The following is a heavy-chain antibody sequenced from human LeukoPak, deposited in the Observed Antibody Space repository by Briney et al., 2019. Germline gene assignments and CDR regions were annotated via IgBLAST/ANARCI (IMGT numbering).Heavy chain of an antibody. J-gene: IGHJ6*03. D-gene: IGHD1-20*01. Sequence: ASVKVSCKASGYTFTSYGISWVRQAPGQGLEWMGWISAYNGNTNYAQKLHGRVTMTTDTSTSTAYMELRSLRSDDTAVYYCAREMEVTGTTYYYYYMDVWGKGTTVTVSS. V-gene: IGHV1-18*01. CDR2: ISAYNGNT. CDR1: GYTFTSYG. CDR3: AREMEVTGTTYYYYYMDV.